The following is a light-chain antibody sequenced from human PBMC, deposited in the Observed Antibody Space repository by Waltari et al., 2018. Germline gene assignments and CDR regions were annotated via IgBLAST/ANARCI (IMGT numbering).Light chain of an antibody. CDR2: DSF. V-gene: IGKV3-20*01. CDR3: NQYDTSPQT. CDR1: QNIRGAY. Sequence: EVVLTQSPGTLSFSPGERATLSCRASQNIRGAYLAWYQQRPGQAPRLLIYDSFIRAKGIPDRFSGSGSGADFTLTISSLAPEDSAVYFCNQYDTSPQTFGQGTKVSIK. J-gene: IGKJ1*01.